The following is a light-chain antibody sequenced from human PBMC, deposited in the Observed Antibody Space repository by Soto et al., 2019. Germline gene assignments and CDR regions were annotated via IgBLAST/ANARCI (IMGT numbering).Light chain of an antibody. CDR2: GAA. J-gene: IGKJ4*01. CDR1: QNIRNY. V-gene: IGKV1-39*01. CDR3: QQSYDIQALT. Sequence: DIQMTQSPSSLSASVGDRVAITCRARQNIRNYLNWYQQKPGKVPRVLIYGAASLQSGVPSRFSGSGSGTNFSLTFNSLQPEDYATYYCQQSYDIQALTFGGGTKVEIK.